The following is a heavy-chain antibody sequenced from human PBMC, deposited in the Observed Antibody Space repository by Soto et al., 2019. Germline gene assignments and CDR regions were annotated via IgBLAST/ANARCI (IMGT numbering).Heavy chain of an antibody. D-gene: IGHD4-17*01. J-gene: IGHJ3*02. CDR1: GGSISSYY. CDR2: IFYSGST. Sequence: QVQLQESGPGLVKHSETLSLTCTVSGGSISSYYWSWIRQPPGKGLEWIGYIFYSGSTNYNPSRKSRVTISVDTAKNQFSLKLSAVTAADTAGYYCARRYGSAFYIWCHGTMVTGSS. CDR3: ARRYGSAFYI. V-gene: IGHV4-59*12.